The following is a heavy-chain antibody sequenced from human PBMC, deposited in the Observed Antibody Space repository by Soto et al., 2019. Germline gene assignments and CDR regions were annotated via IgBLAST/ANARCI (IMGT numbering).Heavy chain of an antibody. D-gene: IGHD2-2*01. Sequence: EVQLVESGGGLVQPGGSLRLSCAASGFISRSYWMHWVRQVPGKGLVWVSRINGDGRSTSYADSVKGRFTISRDNAKNTLYLQMNSLRADDTAVYYCARAQYLADDAFDIWVQGAMVTVS. CDR3: ARAQYLADDAFDI. CDR2: INGDGRST. V-gene: IGHV3-74*01. CDR1: GFISRSYW. J-gene: IGHJ3*02.